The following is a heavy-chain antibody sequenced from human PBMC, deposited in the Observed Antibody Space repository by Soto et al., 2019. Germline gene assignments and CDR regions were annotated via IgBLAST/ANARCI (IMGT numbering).Heavy chain of an antibody. V-gene: IGHV3-23*01. Sequence: PGSALRLSCVASGFTFSSYAMSWVRQGPGKGLEWLSASSGSGGSTDYADSVKGRFTISRDNSKNTLYLQMNSLRAEDKAVYYCAKSGDYAIYWGQGTLVTVSS. CDR1: GFTFSSYA. D-gene: IGHD3-9*01. CDR2: SSGSGGST. J-gene: IGHJ4*02. CDR3: AKSGDYAIY.